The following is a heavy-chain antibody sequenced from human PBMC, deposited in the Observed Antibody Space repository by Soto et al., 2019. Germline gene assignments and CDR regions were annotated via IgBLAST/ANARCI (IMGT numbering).Heavy chain of an antibody. Sequence: GVPQKISCKGAWYRSISYWISRVRQMPGKGLEWMGRIDPSDSYTTYSPSFQGHVTISIDKSTSTAYLQLRSLEASANAKFYCVSHGQGTLYYFDYLGHGILVTVSS. CDR3: VSHGQGTLYYFDY. J-gene: IGHJ4*01. CDR2: IDPSDSYT. CDR1: WYRSISYW. V-gene: IGHV5-10-1*01.